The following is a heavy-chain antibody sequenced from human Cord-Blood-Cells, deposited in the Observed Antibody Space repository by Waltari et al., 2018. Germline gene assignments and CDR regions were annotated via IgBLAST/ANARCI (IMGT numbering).Heavy chain of an antibody. CDR3: ARSGYSSGWFDAFDI. CDR2: IYTSGST. D-gene: IGHD6-19*01. Sequence: WSWIRQPAGKGLEWIGRIYTSGSTNYNPSLKSRVTMSVDTSKNQFSLKLSSVTAADTAVYYCARSGYSSGWFDAFDIWGQGTMVTVSS. J-gene: IGHJ3*02. V-gene: IGHV4-4*07.